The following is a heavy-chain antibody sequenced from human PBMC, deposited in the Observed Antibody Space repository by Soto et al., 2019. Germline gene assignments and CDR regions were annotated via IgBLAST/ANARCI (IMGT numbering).Heavy chain of an antibody. CDR1: GGSFSAYY. J-gene: IGHJ6*02. Sequence: NPSETLSLTCAVYGGSFSAYYWSWVRQPPGKGLEWIGEIIHSESTKYNPSLKSRVTISVDTSKNQFSLKLSSVTAADTAVYYCARDLWELVTTTSDYYYYYGMDVWGQGTTVTVSS. CDR2: IIHSEST. V-gene: IGHV4-34*12. CDR3: ARDLWELVTTTSDYYYYYGMDV. D-gene: IGHD1-26*01.